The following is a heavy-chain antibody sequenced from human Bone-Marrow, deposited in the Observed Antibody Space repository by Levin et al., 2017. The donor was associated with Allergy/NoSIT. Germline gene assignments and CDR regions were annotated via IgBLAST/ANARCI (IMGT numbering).Heavy chain of an antibody. J-gene: IGHJ4*02. D-gene: IGHD6-19*01. CDR1: GYTFSGYY. CDR2: ISPNSGDT. CDR3: ARWSVAGTGLDY. Sequence: GASVKVSCKASGYTFSGYYMHWVRQAPGQGLEWMGRISPNSGDTKFAQKFQGRVTFTRDTSINTAYMELRSLKSDDTAVYYCARWSVAGTGLDYWGQGTLVTVSS. V-gene: IGHV1-2*06.